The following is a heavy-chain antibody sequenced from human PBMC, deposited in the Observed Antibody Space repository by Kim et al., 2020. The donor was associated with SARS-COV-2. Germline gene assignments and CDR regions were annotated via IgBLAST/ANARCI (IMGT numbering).Heavy chain of an antibody. Sequence: SETLSLTCTVSGGSISSYYWSWIRQPPGKGLEWIGYIYYSGSTNYNPSLKSRVTISVDTSKNQFSLKLSSVTAADTAVYYCASFFEKRGLPDYWGQGTLVTVSS. V-gene: IGHV4-59*01. D-gene: IGHD2-21*01. J-gene: IGHJ4*02. CDR2: IYYSGST. CDR1: GGSISSYY. CDR3: ASFFEKRGLPDY.